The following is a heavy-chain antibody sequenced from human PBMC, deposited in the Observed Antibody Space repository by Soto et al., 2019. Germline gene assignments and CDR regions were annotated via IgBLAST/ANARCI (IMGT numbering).Heavy chain of an antibody. J-gene: IGHJ4*02. V-gene: IGHV1-18*01. CDR2: ISAYNGNT. Sequence: QVQLVQSGAEVKKPGASVKLSCKASGYTFTNFGISWVRQAPGQWLEWMGWISAYNGNTNYAQKFQDRITMTTDTSTSTAYMEVRSLRFDATAVYYCARGGTAIDHWGQGTLVTVSS. CDR1: GYTFTNFG. CDR3: ARGGTAIDH. D-gene: IGHD2-21*02.